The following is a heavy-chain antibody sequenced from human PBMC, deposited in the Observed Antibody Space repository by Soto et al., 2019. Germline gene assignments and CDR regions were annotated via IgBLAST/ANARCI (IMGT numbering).Heavy chain of an antibody. CDR1: GFRFSSYA. D-gene: IGHD5-18*01. V-gene: IGHV3-30*03. CDR2: TGYQYSGSNK. CDR3: ASMTGYSYYFDY. J-gene: IGHJ4*02. Sequence: PGGSLRLSCVTSGFRFSSYAMHWVRQAPGKGLEWVAVTGYQYSGSNKYYADSVRGRFTISRDNSKNTLYLHMNSLRAEDTAVYYCASMTGYSYYFDYWGQGTLVTVSS.